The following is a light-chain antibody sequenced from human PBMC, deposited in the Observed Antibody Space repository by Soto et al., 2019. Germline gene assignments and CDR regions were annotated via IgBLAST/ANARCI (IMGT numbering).Light chain of an antibody. J-gene: IGKJ1*01. CDR1: QSVSSSY. CDR3: QQYNNWPPVT. Sequence: ENMLKQCPGTLSLSPGEKAILSCRASQSVSSSYLAWYQQKPGQAPRLLIYGASTRATGIPARFSGSGSGTEFTLTISSLQSEDFAVYYCQQYNNWPPVTFGQGTKVDIK. V-gene: IGKV3-15*01. CDR2: GAS.